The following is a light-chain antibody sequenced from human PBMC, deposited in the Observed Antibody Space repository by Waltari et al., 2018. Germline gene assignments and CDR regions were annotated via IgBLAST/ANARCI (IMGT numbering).Light chain of an antibody. CDR1: QSVSRT. CDR3: QHYVSLPAT. J-gene: IGKJ1*01. V-gene: IGKV3-20*01. Sequence: EIVLTQSQGTLFLSPGEGATLSCRASQSVSRTLAWYQQKPGQAPRLLIYGASSRATGIPDRFSGSGSGADVSLTSSRLEPDDSAVYFCQHYVSLPATFGQGTKVEIK. CDR2: GAS.